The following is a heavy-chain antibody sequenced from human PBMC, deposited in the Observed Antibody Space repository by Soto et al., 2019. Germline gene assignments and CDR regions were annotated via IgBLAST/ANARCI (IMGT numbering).Heavy chain of an antibody. J-gene: IGHJ4*02. CDR1: GGSVSSGSYY. CDR2: IYYSGST. CDR3: ASYIWFGELLRDY. D-gene: IGHD3-10*01. V-gene: IGHV4-61*01. Sequence: QVQLQESGPGLVKPSETLSLTCTVSGGSVSSGSYYWSWIRQPPGKGLEWIGYIYYSGSTNYNPILKIRVTISVDTSKNQCSLKLSSATAADTAVYYCASYIWFGELLRDYWGQGTLVTVSS.